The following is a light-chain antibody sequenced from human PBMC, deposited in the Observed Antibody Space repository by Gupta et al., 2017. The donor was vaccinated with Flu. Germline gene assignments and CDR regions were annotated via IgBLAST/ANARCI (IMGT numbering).Light chain of an antibody. Sequence: DIHMTQSPSTLSASVGDRVTITCRASQSINNWLAWYQQKPGRAPKLLIYKASNLNSGVPSRFSGSASGTEFTLTINSLQPDDFATYYCQQHLSSPITFGRGTKFEIK. V-gene: IGKV1-5*03. CDR2: KAS. CDR3: QQHLSSPIT. J-gene: IGKJ4*01. CDR1: QSINNW.